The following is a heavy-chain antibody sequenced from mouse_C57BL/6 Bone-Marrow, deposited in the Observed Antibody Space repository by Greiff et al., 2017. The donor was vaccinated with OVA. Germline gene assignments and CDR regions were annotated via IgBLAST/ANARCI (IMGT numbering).Heavy chain of an antibody. CDR2: ISYDGSN. CDR3: ARDGDDYG. Sequence: EVQLQQSGPGLVKPSQSLSLTCSVTGYSITSGYYWNWIRQFPGNKLEWMGYISYDGSNNYNPSLKNRISITRDTSKNQFFLKLNSVTTEDTATYYCARDGDDYGWGQGTTLTVSS. V-gene: IGHV3-6*01. D-gene: IGHD2-4*01. CDR1: GYSITSGYY. J-gene: IGHJ2*01.